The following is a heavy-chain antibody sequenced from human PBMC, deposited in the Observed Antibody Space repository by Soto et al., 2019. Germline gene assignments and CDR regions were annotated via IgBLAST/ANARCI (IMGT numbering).Heavy chain of an antibody. CDR1: GYTFTGYY. Sequence: GASVKVSCQASGYTFTGYYMHWVRQAPGQGLEWMGWINPNSGGTNYAQKFQGRVTMTRDTSISTAYMELSRLRSDDTAVYYCARLRGYSYGRTYYGMDVWGQGTTVTVSS. CDR3: ARLRGYSYGRTYYGMDV. CDR2: INPNSGGT. J-gene: IGHJ6*02. V-gene: IGHV1-2*02. D-gene: IGHD5-18*01.